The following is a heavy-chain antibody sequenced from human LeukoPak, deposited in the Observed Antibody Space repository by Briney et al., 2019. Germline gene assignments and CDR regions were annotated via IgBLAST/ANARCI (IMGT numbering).Heavy chain of an antibody. D-gene: IGHD6-13*01. CDR3: ARSSSWYGYFDY. CDR1: GASISSGGYY. J-gene: IGHJ4*02. V-gene: IGHV4-31*03. CDR2: ISYSGSP. Sequence: SQTLSLTCTVSGASISSGGYYWSWIRQHPGKGLEWIGYISYSGSPYYNPSLKSRVTISVDTSRNQFSLKLSSVTAADTAVYYCARSSSWYGYFDYWGQGTLVTVSS.